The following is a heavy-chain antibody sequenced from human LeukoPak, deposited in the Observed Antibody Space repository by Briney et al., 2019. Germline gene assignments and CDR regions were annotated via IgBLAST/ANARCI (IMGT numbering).Heavy chain of an antibody. Sequence: GGSLRLSCAASGFIFRSHGMNWVRQAPGKGLEWVAGISPDEKKYYVDAVKGRFTISRDNTKNTLYLQMNSLRAEDTAVYYCARDRLDAFDIWGQGTMVTVSS. V-gene: IGHV3-33*01. CDR1: GFIFRSHG. D-gene: IGHD6-25*01. J-gene: IGHJ3*02. CDR3: ARDRLDAFDI. CDR2: ISPDEKK.